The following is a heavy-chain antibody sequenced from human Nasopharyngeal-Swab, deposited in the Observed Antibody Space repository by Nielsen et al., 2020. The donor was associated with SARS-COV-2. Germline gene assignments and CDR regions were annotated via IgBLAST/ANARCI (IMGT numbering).Heavy chain of an antibody. J-gene: IGHJ4*02. V-gene: IGHV3-21*01. CDR2: ISSSSSYM. Sequence: GESLKISCAASGFTFSSYSMNWVRQAPGKGLEWVSSISSSSSYMYYADSVKGRFTISRDNAKNSLYLQMNSLRAEDTAVYYCARDLYKVVRGVIGYWGQGTLVTVSS. D-gene: IGHD3-10*01. CDR3: ARDLYKVVRGVIGY. CDR1: GFTFSSYS.